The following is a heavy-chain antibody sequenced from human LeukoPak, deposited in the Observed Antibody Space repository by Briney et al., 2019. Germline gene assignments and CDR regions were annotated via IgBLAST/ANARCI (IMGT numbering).Heavy chain of an antibody. V-gene: IGHV4-59*01. D-gene: IGHD3-10*01. Sequence: SETLSLTCTVSGGSISSYYWSWIRQPPGKGLEWIGYIYYSGSTNYNPSLKSRVTISVDTSKNQFSLKLSSVTAADTAVYYCARYGGSWTYFFDYWGQGTLVTVSS. J-gene: IGHJ4*02. CDR2: IYYSGST. CDR3: ARYGGSWTYFFDY. CDR1: GGSISSYY.